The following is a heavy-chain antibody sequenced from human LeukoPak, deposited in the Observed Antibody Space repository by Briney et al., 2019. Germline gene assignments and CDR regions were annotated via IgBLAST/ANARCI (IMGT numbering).Heavy chain of an antibody. CDR3: ARAYYYDSSGYLH. V-gene: IGHV3-64*01. CDR2: ISSNGGST. CDR1: GFTFSSYA. J-gene: IGHJ4*02. Sequence: GGSLRLSCAASGFTFSSYAMHWVRQAPGKGLEYVSAISSNGGSTYYANSVKGRFTISRDNSKNTLYLQMGSLRAEDMAVYYCARAYYYDSSGYLHWGQGTLDTVSS. D-gene: IGHD3-22*01.